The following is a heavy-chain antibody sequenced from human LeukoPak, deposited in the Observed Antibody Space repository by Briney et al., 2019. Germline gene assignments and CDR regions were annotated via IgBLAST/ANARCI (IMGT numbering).Heavy chain of an antibody. CDR3: ARGRKSSTLEFDP. Sequence: SETLSLTCTVSGGSISSYYWSWIRRPPGKGLEWIGYIYYSGSTNYNPSLKSRVTISVDTSKNQFSLKLSSVTAADTAVYYCARGRKSSTLEFDPWGQGTLVTVSS. CDR1: GGSISSYY. J-gene: IGHJ5*02. CDR2: IYYSGST. D-gene: IGHD6-19*01. V-gene: IGHV4-59*01.